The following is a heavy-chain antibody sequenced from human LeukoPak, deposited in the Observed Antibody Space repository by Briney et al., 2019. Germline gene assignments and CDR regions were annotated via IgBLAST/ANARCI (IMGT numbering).Heavy chain of an antibody. CDR1: GGSFSGYY. D-gene: IGHD3-10*01. Sequence: SETLSLTCAVYGGSFSGYYWSWIRQPPGKGQDWIGEINHSGSTNYNPSLKSRVTISVDTSKSQFSLKLSSVTAADTAVYYCATHPYPCGSGSYRADNWFDPWGQGTLGTVSS. J-gene: IGHJ5*02. CDR3: ATHPYPCGSGSYRADNWFDP. CDR2: INHSGST. V-gene: IGHV4-34*01.